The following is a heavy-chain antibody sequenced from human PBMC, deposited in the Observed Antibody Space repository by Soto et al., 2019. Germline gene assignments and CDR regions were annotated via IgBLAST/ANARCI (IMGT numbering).Heavy chain of an antibody. J-gene: IGHJ4*02. D-gene: IGHD3-10*01. Sequence: SETLSLTCVVSGGSITIGGNSWSWIRHPPGKGLEWIGNIHHSVGTHQNPSLKIRFTMYIDRSKNQFSMRMTSVTAADTAGYYCARDYSGSGRVDHWGKGTLVSV. CDR1: GGSITIGGNS. CDR2: IHHSVGT. CDR3: ARDYSGSGRVDH. V-gene: IGHV4-30-2*01.